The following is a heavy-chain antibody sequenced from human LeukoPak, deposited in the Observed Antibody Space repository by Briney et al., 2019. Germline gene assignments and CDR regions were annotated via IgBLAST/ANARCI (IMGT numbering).Heavy chain of an antibody. D-gene: IGHD4-17*01. CDR1: GFTFSISA. Sequence: GGSLRLSCAASGFTFSISAMKWVRQAPGKGLEWVSSISGGTTYYADSVRGRFIISRDNSKNTLYLQMNSLRAEDTAVYYCAKLLMANDYGDPWGQGTLVTVSS. J-gene: IGHJ5*02. CDR3: AKLLMANDYGDP. V-gene: IGHV3-23*01. CDR2: ISGGTT.